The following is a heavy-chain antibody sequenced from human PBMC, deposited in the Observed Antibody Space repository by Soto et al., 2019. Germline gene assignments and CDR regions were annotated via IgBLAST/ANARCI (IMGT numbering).Heavy chain of an antibody. CDR2: ISGSGRST. V-gene: IGHV3-23*01. D-gene: IGHD2-15*01. CDR3: ARDSPSEKLQPDFGMDV. Sequence: EVQLLESGGGLVQPGGSLSLSCAASGFTFSTSAMSWVRQVPGKGLEWVSLISGSGRSTDYADSVKGRFIISRDNSKNTVSLQMNSLRAGDSAVYYCARDSPSEKLQPDFGMDVWGQGTTVTVAS. CDR1: GFTFSTSA. J-gene: IGHJ6*02.